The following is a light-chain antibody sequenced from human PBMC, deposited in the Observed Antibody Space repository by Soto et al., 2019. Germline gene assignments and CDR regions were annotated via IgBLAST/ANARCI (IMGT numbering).Light chain of an antibody. CDR2: GAS. CDR3: QHLNNYPPFT. J-gene: IGKJ3*01. Sequence: IPMTQSPSSLSASVGDRVAITCRAGQNIGMSLNWFQQKPGKAPKLLIYGASALQSGVPTRFNGSGSGTDFTLTISRLQPEDFATYYCQHLNNYPPFTFGPGTKVDLE. V-gene: IGKV1D-13*01. CDR1: QNIGMS.